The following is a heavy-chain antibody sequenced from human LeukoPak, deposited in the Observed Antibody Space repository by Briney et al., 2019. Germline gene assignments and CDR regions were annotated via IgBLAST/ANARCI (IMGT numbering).Heavy chain of an antibody. V-gene: IGHV4-30-2*01. CDR1: GGSISSGGYY. CDR2: FYPSGST. J-gene: IGHJ3*02. D-gene: IGHD2-15*01. CDR3: ARDLTPTSRVVVAPFDI. Sequence: SETLSLTCTVSGGSISSGGYYGSWIRQPPGKGLKGLGYFYPSGSTYYNSSLKSRVTISVDRSKNQFSLKLSAVTAADTAVYYCARDLTPTSRVVVAPFDIWGQGTMVTVSS.